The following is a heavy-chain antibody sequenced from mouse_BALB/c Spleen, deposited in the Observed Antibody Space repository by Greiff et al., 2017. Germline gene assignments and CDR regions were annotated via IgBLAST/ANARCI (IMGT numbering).Heavy chain of an antibody. CDR1: GYTFTSYN. V-gene: IGHV1-12*01. J-gene: IGHJ3*01. CDR3: ARSYYYGSSYWFAY. CDR2: IYPGNGDT. Sequence: LQQPGAELVKPGASVKMSCKASGYTFTSYNMHWVKQTPGQGLEWIGAIYPGNGDTSYNQKFKGKATLTADKSSSTAYMQLSSLTSEDSAVYYCARSYYYGSSYWFAYWGQGTLVTVSA. D-gene: IGHD1-1*01.